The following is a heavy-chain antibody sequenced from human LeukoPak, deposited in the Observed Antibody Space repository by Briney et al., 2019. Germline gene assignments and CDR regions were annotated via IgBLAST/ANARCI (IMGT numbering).Heavy chain of an antibody. CDR3: ARMSSGYDFDY. V-gene: IGHV4-4*07. CDR1: GGCISSYY. D-gene: IGHD5-12*01. J-gene: IGHJ4*02. Sequence: PSETLSLTCTVSGGCISSYYWSWIRQPAGKGLEWIGRIYTSGSTNYNPSLKSRVTMSVDTCKNQFSLKLSPVTAADTAVYYCARMSSGYDFDYWGQGTLVTVSS. CDR2: IYTSGST.